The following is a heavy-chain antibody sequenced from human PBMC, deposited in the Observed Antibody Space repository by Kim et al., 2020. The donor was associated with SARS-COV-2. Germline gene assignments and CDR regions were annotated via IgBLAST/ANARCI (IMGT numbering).Heavy chain of an antibody. J-gene: IGHJ6*02. V-gene: IGHV3-11*04. CDR1: GFIFSDYY. Sequence: GGSLRLSCAVSGFIFSDYYMSWIRQAPGKGLECVSYLSSSGSTKYYADSVKGRFTISRDNTNNSLYLQMNSLRAEDTAVYYCARFLEGGFYGLDVWGQGTTVSVSS. D-gene: IGHD3-16*01. CDR2: LSSSGSTK. CDR3: ARFLEGGFYGLDV.